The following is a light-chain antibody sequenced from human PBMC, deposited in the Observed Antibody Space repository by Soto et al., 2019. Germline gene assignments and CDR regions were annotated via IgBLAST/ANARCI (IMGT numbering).Light chain of an antibody. CDR2: DAS. V-gene: IGKV1-39*01. CDR1: QSISSY. Sequence: IQMTQSPSSLSASVGDRVTITCRASQSISSYLNWYQQKPGKAPKLLIYDASSLQSGVPSRFSGSGSGTDFPLTISILHPEYFATYYCQQSYSTPRTFGPGTKVDIK. CDR3: QQSYSTPRT. J-gene: IGKJ3*01.